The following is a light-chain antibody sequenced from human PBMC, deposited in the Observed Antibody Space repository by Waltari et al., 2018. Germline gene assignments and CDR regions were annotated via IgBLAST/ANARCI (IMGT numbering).Light chain of an antibody. Sequence: IVMTQSPATLSVSPGEGATLSCRASQSINSNVAWFQQKPGQSPRLLIYEASTRATGVPARFSGIGSGSDFILTISSLQSEDSATYYCQQYNNGPPETFGQGTKVEIK. CDR2: EAS. CDR3: QQYNNGPPET. J-gene: IGKJ1*01. CDR1: QSINSN. V-gene: IGKV3-15*01.